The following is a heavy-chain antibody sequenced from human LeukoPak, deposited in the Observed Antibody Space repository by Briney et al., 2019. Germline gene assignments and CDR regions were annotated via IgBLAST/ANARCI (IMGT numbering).Heavy chain of an antibody. CDR1: GGTFSSYT. J-gene: IGHJ5*02. CDR3: ARGGLGYCSSTSCSTRRWLDP. V-gene: IGHV1-69*02. CDR2: IIPILGIA. D-gene: IGHD2-2*01. Sequence: ASVKVSCKASGGTFSSYTISWLRQAPGQGLEWMGRIIPILGIANYAQKFQGRVTITADKSTSTAYMELSSLRSEDTAVYYCARGGLGYCSSTSCSTRRWLDPWGQGTLVTVSS.